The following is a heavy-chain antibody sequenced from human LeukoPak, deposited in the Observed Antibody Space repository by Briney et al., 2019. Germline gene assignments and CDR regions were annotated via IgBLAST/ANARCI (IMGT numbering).Heavy chain of an antibody. CDR3: AKGSAYYDSSGYIFDY. CDR1: GFTLSSYS. D-gene: IGHD3-22*01. V-gene: IGHV3-7*01. CDR2: IKQDGSEK. Sequence: GGSLRLSCGASGFTLSSYSMNWVRQAPGKGLEWVANIKQDGSEKYYVDSVKGRFTISRDNAKNSLYLQMNSLRAEDTAVYYCAKGSAYYDSSGYIFDYWGQGTLVTVSS. J-gene: IGHJ4*02.